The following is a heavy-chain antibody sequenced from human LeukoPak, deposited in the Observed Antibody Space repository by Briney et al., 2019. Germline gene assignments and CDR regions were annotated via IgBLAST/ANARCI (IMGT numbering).Heavy chain of an antibody. Sequence: ASVKVSCKASGYTFTGYYMHWVRQAPGQGLEWMGWINPNSGGTNYAQRFQGRVTMTRDTSISTAYMELSRLRSDDTAVYYCARGYSGSYYTTFDIWGQGTMVTVSS. CDR1: GYTFTGYY. V-gene: IGHV1-2*02. D-gene: IGHD1-26*01. CDR3: ARGYSGSYYTTFDI. CDR2: INPNSGGT. J-gene: IGHJ3*02.